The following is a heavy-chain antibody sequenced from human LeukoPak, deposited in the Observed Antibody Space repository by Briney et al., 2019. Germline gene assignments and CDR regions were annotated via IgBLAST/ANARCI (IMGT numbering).Heavy chain of an antibody. D-gene: IGHD3-9*01. Sequence: GASVKVSCKASGFTFTGYYMHWVRQAPGQGLEWMGWINPNSGGTNYAQKFQGRVTMTRDTSISTAYMELSRLRSDDTAVYYCARGLRYFDWLLSHYFDYWGQGTLVTVSS. J-gene: IGHJ4*02. V-gene: IGHV1-2*02. CDR1: GFTFTGYY. CDR2: INPNSGGT. CDR3: ARGLRYFDWLLSHYFDY.